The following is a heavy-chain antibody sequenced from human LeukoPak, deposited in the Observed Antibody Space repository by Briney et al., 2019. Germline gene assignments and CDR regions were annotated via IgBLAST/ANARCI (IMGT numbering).Heavy chain of an antibody. CDR1: GFTFSSYA. D-gene: IGHD3-10*02. Sequence: GGSLRLSCAASGFTFSSYAMHWVRQAPGKGLEWVAVISYDGSNKYYADSVKGRFSITRDNAKNSLYLQMNSLRAEDTAVYYCAELGITMIGGVWGKGTTVTISS. CDR2: ISYDGSNK. CDR3: AELGITMIGGV. V-gene: IGHV3-30*04. J-gene: IGHJ6*04.